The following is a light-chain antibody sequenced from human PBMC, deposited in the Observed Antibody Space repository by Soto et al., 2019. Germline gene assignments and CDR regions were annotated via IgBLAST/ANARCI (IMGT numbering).Light chain of an antibody. V-gene: IGKV3-15*01. Sequence: EIVMTQSPATLSVSPGERATLSCRASQSVSSNLAWYQQKPGQAPRLLIYGASTRATGIPARFSGSGSGTEFTLTISSLQSEDFATYYCQHYDSLPPTFGPGTKVDIK. J-gene: IGKJ3*01. CDR2: GAS. CDR3: QHYDSLPPT. CDR1: QSVSSN.